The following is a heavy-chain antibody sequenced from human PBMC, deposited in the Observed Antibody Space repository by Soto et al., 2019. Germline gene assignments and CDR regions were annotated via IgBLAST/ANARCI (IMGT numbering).Heavy chain of an antibody. CDR2: ISGSGGST. J-gene: IGHJ4*02. CDR1: GFTFSSYA. Sequence: GSMEIASAASGFTFSSYAMSWVRQTPGKGLEWVSAISGSGGSTYYADSVKGRFTISRDNSKNTLYLQMNSLRAEDTAVYYCAKDHRGYYDSSGYYSFDYWGQGTLVTVSS. D-gene: IGHD3-22*01. CDR3: AKDHRGYYDSSGYYSFDY. V-gene: IGHV3-23*01.